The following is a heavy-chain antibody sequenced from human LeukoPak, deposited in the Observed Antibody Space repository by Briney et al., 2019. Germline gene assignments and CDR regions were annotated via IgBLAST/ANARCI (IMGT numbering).Heavy chain of an antibody. D-gene: IGHD6-13*01. J-gene: IGHJ4*02. CDR3: ARSRRGPAAAVDY. Sequence: SETLSLTCTVSGGSISSSSYYWSWIRQPPGKGLEWIGEINHSGSTNYNPSLKSRVTISVDTSKNQFSLKLSSVTAADTAVYYCARSRRGPAAAVDYWGQGTLVTVSS. CDR1: GGSISSSSYY. V-gene: IGHV4-39*07. CDR2: INHSGST.